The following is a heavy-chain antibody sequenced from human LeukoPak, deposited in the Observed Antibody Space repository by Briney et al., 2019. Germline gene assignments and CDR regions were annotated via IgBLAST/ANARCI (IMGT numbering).Heavy chain of an antibody. CDR2: IKQDGSEK. CDR3: ARDGGTAGEFDY. J-gene: IGHJ4*02. CDR1: GFTLRSYW. D-gene: IGHD2-15*01. V-gene: IGHV3-7*05. Sequence: GGSLRLSCAASGFTLRSYWMTWVRQAPGKGLEWVANIKQDGSEKYYVDSVKGRFTISRDNAKNSLYLQMNSLRAEDTAMYYCARDGGTAGEFDYWGQGTLVTVST.